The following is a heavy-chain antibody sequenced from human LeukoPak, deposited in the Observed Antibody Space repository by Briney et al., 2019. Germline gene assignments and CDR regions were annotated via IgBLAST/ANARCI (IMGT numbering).Heavy chain of an antibody. CDR2: IYYSGST. CDR3: ARPRGKYSSTDWYFDL. CDR1: GGSISSSSYY. D-gene: IGHD6-13*01. J-gene: IGHJ2*01. V-gene: IGHV4-39*01. Sequence: SEALSLTCTVSGGSISSSSYYWGWIRQPPGKGLEWIGSIYYSGSTYYNPSLKSRVTISVDTSKNQFSLKLSSVTAADTAVYYCARPRGKYSSTDWYFDLWGRGTLVTVSS.